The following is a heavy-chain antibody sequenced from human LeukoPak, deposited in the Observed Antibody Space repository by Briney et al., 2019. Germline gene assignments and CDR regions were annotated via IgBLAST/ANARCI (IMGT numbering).Heavy chain of an antibody. CDR1: GGSISSSSYY. J-gene: IGHJ4*02. CDR3: ARGARKYYDYVWGTLDY. D-gene: IGHD3-16*01. CDR2: VNHSGST. V-gene: IGHV4-39*07. Sequence: KTSETLSLTCTVSGGSISSSSYYWGWIRQPPGKGLEWIGEVNHSGSTSYNPSLKSRVTISVDTSKNQFSLKLSSVTAADTAVYYCARGARKYYDYVWGTLDYWGQGSLVTVSS.